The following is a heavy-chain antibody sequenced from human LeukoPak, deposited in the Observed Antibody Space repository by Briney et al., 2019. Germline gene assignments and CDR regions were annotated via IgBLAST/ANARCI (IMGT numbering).Heavy chain of an antibody. D-gene: IGHD6-6*01. CDR1: GYTFTGYH. CDR3: ARDDSSSSANAFDI. Sequence: ASVKVSFKASGYTFTGYHMHWVRQAPGKGLEWMGWINSNTGGTNYAQEFQGRVTMTRDTSISTAYMDLSSLRSDDTAVYYCARDDSSSSANAFDIWGQGTMVSVSS. J-gene: IGHJ3*02. V-gene: IGHV1-2*02. CDR2: INSNTGGT.